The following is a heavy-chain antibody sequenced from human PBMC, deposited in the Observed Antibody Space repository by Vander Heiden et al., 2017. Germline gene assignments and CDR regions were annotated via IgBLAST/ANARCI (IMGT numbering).Heavy chain of an antibody. J-gene: IGHJ3*02. CDR2: ISSSSSYR. Sequence: EVQLVESGGGLLKPGGSLSLSCAASGFTFSRYSMNWVRQAPGKVLEGVSSISSSSSYRYYADSVKGRFTISRDNAKNSLYLQMNSLRAEDTAVYYCARANKYYYDSSGYYGQDAFDIWGQGTMVTVSS. CDR3: ARANKYYYDSSGYYGQDAFDI. D-gene: IGHD3-22*01. V-gene: IGHV3-21*01. CDR1: GFTFSRYS.